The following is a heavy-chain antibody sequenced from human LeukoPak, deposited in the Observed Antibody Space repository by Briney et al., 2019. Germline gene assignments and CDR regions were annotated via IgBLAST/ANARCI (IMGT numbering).Heavy chain of an antibody. V-gene: IGHV4-34*01. CDR3: ASGYCSSTSCLSHYYYYYGMDV. D-gene: IGHD2-2*01. CDR1: GGSFSGYY. J-gene: IGHJ6*04. Sequence: SETLSLTRAVYGGSFSGYYWSWLRQPPGKGLEWVGEINHSGSTNYNPSLKSRVTIPVDTSKDQSSLKLSSLTAADTAVYDCASGYCSSTSCLSHYYYYYGMDVWGKGATVTVSS. CDR2: INHSGST.